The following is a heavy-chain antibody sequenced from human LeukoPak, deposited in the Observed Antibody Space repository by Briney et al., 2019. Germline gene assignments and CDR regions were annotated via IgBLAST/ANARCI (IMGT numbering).Heavy chain of an antibody. J-gene: IGHJ4*02. CDR2: INHSGST. Sequence: SETLSLTCAVYGGSFSGYYWSWIRQPPGKGLEWIGEINHSGSTNYNPSLKSRVTISVDTSKNQFSLKLSSVTAADTAVYYCARANMGAVVVFDYWGQGTLVTVSS. V-gene: IGHV4-34*01. D-gene: IGHD3-22*01. CDR3: ARANMGAVVVFDY. CDR1: GGSFSGYY.